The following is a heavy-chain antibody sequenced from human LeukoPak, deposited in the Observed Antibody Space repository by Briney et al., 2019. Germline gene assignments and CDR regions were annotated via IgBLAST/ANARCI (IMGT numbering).Heavy chain of an antibody. V-gene: IGHV1-2*06. J-gene: IGHJ5*02. CDR3: ARDRGIAEAGIWNWFDT. D-gene: IGHD6-19*01. Sequence: ASVKVSCKASGYTFTGYYMHWVRQAPGQGLEWMGRINPNSGGTNYAQKFQGRVTMTRDTSISTAYMELSRLRSDDPAVYYCARDRGIAEAGIWNWFDTWGQGNLVTVSS. CDR2: INPNSGGT. CDR1: GYTFTGYY.